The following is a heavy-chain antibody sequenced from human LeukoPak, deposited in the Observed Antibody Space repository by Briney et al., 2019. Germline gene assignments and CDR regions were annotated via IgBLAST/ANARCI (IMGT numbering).Heavy chain of an antibody. V-gene: IGHV4-34*01. J-gene: IGHJ6*03. CDR3: ARDLAVGAAHEGNYYYYYMDV. Sequence: SETLSLTCAVYGGSFSGYYWSWIRQPPGKGLEWIGEINHSGSTNYNPSLKSRVTISVDTSKNQFSLKLSSVTAADTAVYYCARDLAVGAAHEGNYYYYYMDVWGKGTTVTISS. D-gene: IGHD2-15*01. CDR1: GGSFSGYY. CDR2: INHSGST.